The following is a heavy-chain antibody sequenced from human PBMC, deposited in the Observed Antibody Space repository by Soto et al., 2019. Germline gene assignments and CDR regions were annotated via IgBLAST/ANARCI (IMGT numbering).Heavy chain of an antibody. V-gene: IGHV6-1*01. CDR3: VCGTPFMDV. J-gene: IGHJ6*02. D-gene: IGHD2-15*01. Sequence: SRALSLACANSGDSVSSNSAAWNWIRQSPTRGLEWLGRTYYRSKWYNDSAVSVKSRITINTPTSKNQFALQLNSVTPEDTAVYYCVCGTPFMDVWGQGTTVTVSS. CDR1: GDSVSSNSAA. CDR2: TYYRSKWYN.